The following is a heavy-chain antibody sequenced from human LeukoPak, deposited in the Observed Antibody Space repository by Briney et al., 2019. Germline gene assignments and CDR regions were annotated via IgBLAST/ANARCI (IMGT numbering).Heavy chain of an antibody. D-gene: IGHD3-10*01. Sequence: ASVKVSCKASGYTFTGYYMHWVRQATGQGLEWMGWMNPNSGNTGYAQKFQGRVTITRNTSISTAYMELSSLRSEDTAVYYCARGQFPILWFGEPQPYYFDYWGQGTLVTVSS. V-gene: IGHV1-8*03. J-gene: IGHJ4*02. CDR2: MNPNSGNT. CDR1: GYTFTGYY. CDR3: ARGQFPILWFGEPQPYYFDY.